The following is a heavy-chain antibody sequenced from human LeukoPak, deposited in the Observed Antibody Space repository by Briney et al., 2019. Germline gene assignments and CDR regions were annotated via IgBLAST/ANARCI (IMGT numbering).Heavy chain of an antibody. J-gene: IGHJ5*02. CDR2: IIPIFGTA. V-gene: IGHV1-69*13. CDR3: ARDRGGQQLVPWFDP. CDR1: GGTFSSYA. D-gene: IGHD6-13*01. Sequence: GASVKVSCKASGGTFSSYAISWVRQAPGQGLEWMGGIIPIFGTANYAQKFQGRVTITADESTSTAYMELSSLRSEDTAVYYCARDRGGQQLVPWFDPWGQGTLVTVSS.